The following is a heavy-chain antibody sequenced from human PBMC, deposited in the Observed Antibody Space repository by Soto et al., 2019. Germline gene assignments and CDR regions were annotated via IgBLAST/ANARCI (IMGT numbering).Heavy chain of an antibody. CDR3: ARDRFLKSPPEINWFDP. CDR2: IYYSGST. V-gene: IGHV4-59*01. D-gene: IGHD3-3*01. CDR1: GGSISSYY. J-gene: IGHJ5*02. Sequence: LSLTCTVSGGSISSYYWSWIRQPPGKGLEWIGYIYYSGSTNYNPSLKSRVTISVDTSKNQFSLKLSSVTAADTAVYYCARDRFLKSPPEINWFDPWGQGTLVTVSS.